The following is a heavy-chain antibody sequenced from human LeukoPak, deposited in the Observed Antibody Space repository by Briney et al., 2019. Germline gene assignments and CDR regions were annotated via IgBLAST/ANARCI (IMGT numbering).Heavy chain of an antibody. Sequence: SETLSLTCTVSGGSISSSSYYWGWIRQPPGKGLEWIGSVYHNGNTYYIPSLKSRLTISVDTSKNQFSLRLSSVTAADAAVYFCARRGFGYSLDVWGQGTTVTVSS. V-gene: IGHV4-39*01. CDR2: VYHNGNT. J-gene: IGHJ6*02. CDR3: ARRGFGYSLDV. CDR1: GGSISSSSYY. D-gene: IGHD3-16*01.